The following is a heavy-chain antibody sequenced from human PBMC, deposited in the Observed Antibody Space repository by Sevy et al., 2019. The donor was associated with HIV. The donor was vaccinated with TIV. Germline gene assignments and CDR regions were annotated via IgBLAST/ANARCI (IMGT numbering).Heavy chain of an antibody. CDR2: ISSSGSTI. CDR1: GFTFSDYY. D-gene: IGHD2-15*01. CDR3: ARGYCSGGSCYRLFDY. V-gene: IGHV3-11*04. Sequence: GGSLRLSCAASGFTFSDYYMSWIRQAPGKGLEWVSYISSSGSTIYYADSVKGRFTISRDNAKNSLYLQMNSLRAEDTAVYYCARGYCSGGSCYRLFDYWGPGTLVTVSS. J-gene: IGHJ4*02.